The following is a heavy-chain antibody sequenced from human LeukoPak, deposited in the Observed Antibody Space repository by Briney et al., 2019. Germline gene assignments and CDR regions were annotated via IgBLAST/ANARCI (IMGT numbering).Heavy chain of an antibody. Sequence: GGSLRLSCATSGFTLSSYAMSWVRQAPGKGLEWVSAISGDGRITHHADSVKGRFTISRDNSKNTLYLQMNSLRAEDTAVYYCATKGLVSVPSRYHFDYWGQGTLVTVSS. J-gene: IGHJ4*02. CDR1: GFTLSSYA. CDR3: ATKGLVSVPSRYHFDY. V-gene: IGHV3-23*01. D-gene: IGHD2-2*01. CDR2: ISGDGRIT.